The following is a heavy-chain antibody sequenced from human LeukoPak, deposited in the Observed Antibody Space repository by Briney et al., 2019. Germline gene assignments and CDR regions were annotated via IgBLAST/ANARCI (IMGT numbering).Heavy chain of an antibody. D-gene: IGHD3-16*01. CDR1: GFTFSSYA. V-gene: IGHV3-30-3*01. CDR3: ARDTLPYDYVWGSYFDY. J-gene: IGHJ4*02. CDR2: ISYDGSNK. Sequence: GGSLRLSCAASGFTFSSYAMHWVRQAPGKGLEWVAVISYDGSNKYYADSVKGRFTISRDNSKNTLYLQMNSLRAEDTAVYYCARDTLPYDYVWGSYFDYWGQGTLVTVSS.